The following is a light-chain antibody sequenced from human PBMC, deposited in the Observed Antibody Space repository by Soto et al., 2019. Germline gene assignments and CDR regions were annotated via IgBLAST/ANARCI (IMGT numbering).Light chain of an antibody. V-gene: IGLV3-21*02. CDR3: HVWDSGSDQGI. CDR2: DDS. Sequence: VLTQPPSVSVAPGQTDRITCGGNNIGVKSVHWYQQKPGQAPVLVVYDDSARPSGIPARFAGSNSGNTATLTVSRVEGGDEADYYCHVWDSGSDQGIFGGGTKLTVL. J-gene: IGLJ2*01. CDR1: NIGVKS.